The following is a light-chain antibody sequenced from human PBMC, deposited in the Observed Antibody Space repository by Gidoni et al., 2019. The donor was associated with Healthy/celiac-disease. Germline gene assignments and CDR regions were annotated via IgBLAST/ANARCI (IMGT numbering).Light chain of an antibody. CDR1: QDISNY. CDR3: QQYDNLPFT. Sequence: DIQMTQSPSSLSASVGDRVTTTCQASQDISNYLNWYHQKPGKAPKLLIYDASNLETGVPSRFSGSGSGTDFTFTISSLQPEDIATYYCQQYDNLPFTFGPGTKVDIK. V-gene: IGKV1-33*01. J-gene: IGKJ3*01. CDR2: DAS.